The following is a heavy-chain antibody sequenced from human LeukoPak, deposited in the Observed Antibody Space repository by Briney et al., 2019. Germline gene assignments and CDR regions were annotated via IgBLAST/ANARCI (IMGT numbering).Heavy chain of an antibody. CDR2: ISSNGGST. D-gene: IGHD3-3*01. V-gene: IGHV3-64*01. J-gene: IGHJ6*03. Sequence: GGSLRLSCAASGFTFSSYAMHWVRQAPGKGLEYVSAISSNGGSTYYANSVKGRFTISRDNSKNTLYLQMGSLRAEDMAVYYCARGSFNPLAWSGPVYYYYYMDVWGKGTTVTVSS. CDR1: GFTFSSYA. CDR3: ARGSFNPLAWSGPVYYYYYMDV.